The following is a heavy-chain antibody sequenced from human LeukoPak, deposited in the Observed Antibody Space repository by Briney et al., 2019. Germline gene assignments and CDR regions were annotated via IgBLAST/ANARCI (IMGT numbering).Heavy chain of an antibody. CDR1: GFTFSSYS. V-gene: IGHV3-30*03. CDR2: ISYDGSNK. CDR3: ASESGSYDDY. Sequence: GGSLRLSCAASGFTFSSYSMHWVRQAPGKGLEWVAVISYDGSNKYYADSVKGRFTISRDNSKNTLYLQMNSLRAEDTAVYYCASESGSYDDYWGQGTLVTVSS. D-gene: IGHD1-26*01. J-gene: IGHJ4*02.